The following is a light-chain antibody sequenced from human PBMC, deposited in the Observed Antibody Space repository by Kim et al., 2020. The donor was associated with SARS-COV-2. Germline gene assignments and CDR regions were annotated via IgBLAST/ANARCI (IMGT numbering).Light chain of an antibody. CDR2: GNS. CDR3: QSYDSSLSGYV. CDR1: SSNIGAGYD. V-gene: IGLV1-40*01. J-gene: IGLJ1*01. Sequence: QRVTIACTGSSSNIGAGYDVTWYQQLPGTAPKLLIYGNSNRPSGVPDRFSGSKSGTSASLAITGLQAEDEADYYCQSYDSSLSGYVFGTGTKVTVL.